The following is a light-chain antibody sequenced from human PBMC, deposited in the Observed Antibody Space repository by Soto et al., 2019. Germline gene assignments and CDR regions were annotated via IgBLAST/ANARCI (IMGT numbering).Light chain of an antibody. V-gene: IGLV2-23*02. Sequence: QSVLTQPASVSGSPGQSITISSTGTSSDVGSYNLVSWYQQHPGKAPKLMIYEVSKRPSGVPNHFSGSKSGNTASLTISGLQAEDEADYYCCSYAGSSTLVFGGGTKLTVL. CDR3: CSYAGSSTLV. CDR2: EVS. CDR1: SSDVGSYNL. J-gene: IGLJ2*01.